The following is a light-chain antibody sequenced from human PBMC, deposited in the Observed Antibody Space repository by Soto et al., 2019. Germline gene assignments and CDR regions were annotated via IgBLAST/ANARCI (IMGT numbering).Light chain of an antibody. CDR2: DTS. V-gene: IGKV3-20*01. J-gene: IGKJ1*01. Sequence: EIVLTQSPGTLSLSPGERATLSCRASQSVSSSSLAWYQQKPGQAPRLLIYDTSSRATGIPDRFSGSGSGTDFTLTISRLEPEDVAVYYCQQYGSSPRTFGQGTKVDI. CDR3: QQYGSSPRT. CDR1: QSVSSSS.